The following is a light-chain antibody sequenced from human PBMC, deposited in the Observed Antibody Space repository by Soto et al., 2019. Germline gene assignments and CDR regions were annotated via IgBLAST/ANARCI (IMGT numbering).Light chain of an antibody. V-gene: IGKV3-20*01. CDR3: QQYGTSPMT. CDR2: GAS. CDR1: QSVNNR. J-gene: IGKJ5*01. Sequence: ENVLAQSQDTLSLSPRDRASLSCRASQSVNNRLAWYQQKPGQAPRLLISGASNRATGIPDRFSGSGSATDFSLIISSLEPEDFALYFCQQYGTSPMTFGQGTRLENK.